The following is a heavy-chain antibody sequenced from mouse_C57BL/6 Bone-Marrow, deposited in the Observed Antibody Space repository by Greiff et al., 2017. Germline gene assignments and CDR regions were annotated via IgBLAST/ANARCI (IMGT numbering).Heavy chain of an antibody. D-gene: IGHD3-1*01. CDR3: TRSNGPYYFDY. Sequence: EVQGVESGTVLARPGASVKMSCKTSGYTFTSYWMHWVKQRPGQGLEWIGAIYPGNSDTSYNQKFKGKAKLTAVTSASTASMELSSLTNEDSAVYYSTRSNGPYYFDYWGQGTTLTVSS. CDR2: IYPGNSDT. V-gene: IGHV1-5*01. J-gene: IGHJ2*01. CDR1: GYTFTSYW.